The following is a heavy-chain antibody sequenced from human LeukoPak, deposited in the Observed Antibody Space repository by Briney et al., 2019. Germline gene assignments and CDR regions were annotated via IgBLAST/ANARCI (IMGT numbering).Heavy chain of an antibody. CDR3: ARVRAPYSSGDAFDI. V-gene: IGHV3-30-3*01. Sequence: PGGSLRLSCAASGFTFSSYAMHWVRQAPGKGLEWVAVISYDGSNKYYADSVKGRFTISRDNSKNTLYLQMNSLRAEDTAVYYCARVRAPYSSGDAFDIWGQGTMVTVSS. D-gene: IGHD6-25*01. J-gene: IGHJ3*02. CDR2: ISYDGSNK. CDR1: GFTFSSYA.